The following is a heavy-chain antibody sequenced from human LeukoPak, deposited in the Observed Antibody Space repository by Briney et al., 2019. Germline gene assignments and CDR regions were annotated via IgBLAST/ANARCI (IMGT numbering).Heavy chain of an antibody. V-gene: IGHV3-23*01. CDR3: ARETSADSGYCSSTSCYYYYYMDV. D-gene: IGHD2-2*01. J-gene: IGHJ6*03. Sequence: GGSLRLSCAASGFTFSHYGMNWVRQAPGKGLEWVSGLTANSRSAYYADSVKGRFTISRDNSENMVYLQMNSLRAEDTAVYYCARETSADSGYCSSTSCYYYYYMDVWGKGTTVTISS. CDR2: LTANSRSA. CDR1: GFTFSHYG.